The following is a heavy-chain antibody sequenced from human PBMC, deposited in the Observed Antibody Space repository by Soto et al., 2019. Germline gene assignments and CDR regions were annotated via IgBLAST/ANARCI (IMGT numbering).Heavy chain of an antibody. J-gene: IGHJ4*02. D-gene: IGHD1-26*01. CDR2: IIPLFGAP. V-gene: IGHV1-69*01. CDR1: GGTLGSYH. CDR3: AVVEATRDVDY. Sequence: QVQLVQSGAEVKKPGSSVKVSCKVSGGTLGSYHITWVRQGPGQGLEWMGGIIPLFGAPHYAQMFQGRVTITADASTSTVHVEVSSLRSEDTAVYYCAVVEATRDVDYWGQGTRVTVSS.